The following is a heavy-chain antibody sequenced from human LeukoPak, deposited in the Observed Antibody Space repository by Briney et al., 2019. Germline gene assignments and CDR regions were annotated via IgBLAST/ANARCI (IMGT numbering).Heavy chain of an antibody. CDR1: GYTFTNYW. Sequence: GESLQISCKTSGYTFTNYWIGWVRQLPGKGLEWMGIIYPGDSDTRYSPSFQGQVTISADKSISTAYLQWSSLKASDTAMYYCARQRAVAGTSGWFDPWGQGTLVTVSS. J-gene: IGHJ5*02. D-gene: IGHD6-19*01. CDR2: IYPGDSDT. CDR3: ARQRAVAGTSGWFDP. V-gene: IGHV5-51*01.